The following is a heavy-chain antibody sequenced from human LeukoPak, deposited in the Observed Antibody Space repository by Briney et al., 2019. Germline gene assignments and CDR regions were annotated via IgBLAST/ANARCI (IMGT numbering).Heavy chain of an antibody. J-gene: IGHJ6*03. Sequence: SETLSLTCTVSGGSITSGSYYWSWIRQPAGKGLEWIGRIYSGGSTNYNPSLKSRVTISLDTSKNQFSLKLSSVTAADMAVYYCARDRGNMVRGYYYYYMDVWGKGTTVTISS. CDR2: IYSGGST. V-gene: IGHV4-61*02. D-gene: IGHD3-10*01. CDR3: ARDRGNMVRGYYYYYMDV. CDR1: GGSITSGSYY.